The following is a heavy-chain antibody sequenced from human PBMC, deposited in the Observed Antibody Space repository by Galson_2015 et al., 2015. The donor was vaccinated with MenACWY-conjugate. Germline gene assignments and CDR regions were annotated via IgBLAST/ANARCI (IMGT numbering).Heavy chain of an antibody. D-gene: IGHD6-19*01. Sequence: SLRLSCAASGFTFSSYAMHWVRQAPGKGLEWVAVISYDGSNKYYADSVKGRFTISRDNSKNTLYLQMNSLRAEDTAVYYCARDRLQWLAKGGFDYWGQGTLVTVSS. CDR2: ISYDGSNK. J-gene: IGHJ4*02. V-gene: IGHV3-30*04. CDR3: ARDRLQWLAKGGFDY. CDR1: GFTFSSYA.